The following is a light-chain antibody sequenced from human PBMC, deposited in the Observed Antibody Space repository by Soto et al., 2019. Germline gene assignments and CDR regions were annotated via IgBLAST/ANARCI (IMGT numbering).Light chain of an antibody. V-gene: IGKV3-15*01. CDR2: GAS. J-gene: IGKJ1*01. Sequence: EIVMTQSPATLSVSPGERATLSCRASQTVSSSLAWYQQKPGQAPRLLIYGASTRATGIPARFSGSGSGTEFTLTISSLQSEDFEVYYCQQYDDWPWTLGQGTKVDI. CDR1: QTVSSS. CDR3: QQYDDWPWT.